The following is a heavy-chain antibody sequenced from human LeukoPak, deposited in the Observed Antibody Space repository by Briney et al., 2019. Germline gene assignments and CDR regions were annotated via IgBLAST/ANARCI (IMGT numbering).Heavy chain of an antibody. CDR1: GGTFSSCA. CDR3: ARAGDILTGYYY. J-gene: IGHJ4*02. Sequence: SVKVSCKASGGTFSSCAISWVRQAPGQGLEWMGGIIPIFGTANYAQKFQGRVTITADKSTSTAYMELSSLRSEDTAVYYCARAGDILTGYYYWGKGTLVTVSS. D-gene: IGHD3-9*01. V-gene: IGHV1-69*06. CDR2: IIPIFGTA.